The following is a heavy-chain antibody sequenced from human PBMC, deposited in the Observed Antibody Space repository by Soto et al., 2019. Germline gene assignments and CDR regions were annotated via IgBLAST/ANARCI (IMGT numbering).Heavy chain of an antibody. CDR3: ARRYGGAFDI. D-gene: IGHD3-10*01. V-gene: IGHV4-59*08. CDR2: IYYSGSA. Sequence: SETLSLTCTVSGGSISSYYWSWIRQPPGKGLEWIGYIYYSGSASYNPALKSRVTISADTSKNQFSLKLSSVTAADTAVYYCARRYGGAFDIWGQGTMVTVSS. CDR1: GGSISSYY. J-gene: IGHJ3*02.